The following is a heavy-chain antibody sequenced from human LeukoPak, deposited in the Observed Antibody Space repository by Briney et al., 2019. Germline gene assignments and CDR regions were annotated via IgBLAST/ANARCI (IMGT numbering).Heavy chain of an antibody. Sequence: KPSETLSLTCTVSGVSISSRSSFWAWVRQPPGKGLEWIGSVYYSGSTYYNPSLKSRVTIYVDTSKNQFSLKLSSVTAADTAVYYCARVGYSSSWSTPGFDYWGQGTLVTVSS. D-gene: IGHD6-13*01. CDR3: ARVGYSSSWSTPGFDY. J-gene: IGHJ4*02. CDR2: VYYSGST. CDR1: GVSISSRSSF. V-gene: IGHV4-39*07.